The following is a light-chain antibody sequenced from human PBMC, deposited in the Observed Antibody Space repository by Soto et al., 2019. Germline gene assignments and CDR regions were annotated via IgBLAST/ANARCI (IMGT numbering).Light chain of an antibody. CDR1: QSVNSNY. CDR2: GAS. J-gene: IGKJ2*01. CDR3: QQYGSSPLYT. V-gene: IGKV3-20*01. Sequence: EIVLTQSPGTLSLSPGERATLSCRASQSVNSNYLAWYQQKPGQAPRLLIYGASSRATGIPDRFSGSGSGTDFTLTISRLETEDFAVYYCQQYGSSPLYTFGQGTKLEIK.